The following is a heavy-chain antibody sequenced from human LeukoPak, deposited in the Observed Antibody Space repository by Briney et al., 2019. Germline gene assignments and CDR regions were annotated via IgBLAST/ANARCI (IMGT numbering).Heavy chain of an antibody. J-gene: IGHJ4*02. V-gene: IGHV5-51*01. D-gene: IGHD3-22*01. CDR1: GYSFTIYW. Sequence: GESLKISCKGSGYSFTIYWIGWVRQTPGKGLEWMGIIYPGDSDTRYSPSFQGQVTISADKSISTAYLQWSSLKASDTAMYYCARLSHYDSSAPALGYFDYWGQGTLVTVSS. CDR3: ARLSHYDSSAPALGYFDY. CDR2: IYPGDSDT.